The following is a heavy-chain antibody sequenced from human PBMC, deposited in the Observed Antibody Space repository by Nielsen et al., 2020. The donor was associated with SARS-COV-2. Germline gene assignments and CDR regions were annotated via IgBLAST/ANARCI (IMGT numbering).Heavy chain of an antibody. J-gene: IGHJ4*02. CDR2: IVVGSGNT. CDR3: AAVGVVVTTIDY. Sequence: SAKVSCKASGFTFTSSAVQWVRQARGQRLEWIGWIVVGSGNTNYAQKFQERVTITRDMSTSTAYMELSSLRSEDTAVYYCAAVGVVVTTIDYWGQGTLVTVSS. V-gene: IGHV1-58*01. CDR1: GFTFTSSA. D-gene: IGHD2-21*02.